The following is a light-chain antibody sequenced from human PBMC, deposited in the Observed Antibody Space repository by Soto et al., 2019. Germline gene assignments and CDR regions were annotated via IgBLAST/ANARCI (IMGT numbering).Light chain of an antibody. CDR2: GVS. Sequence: EIVLTQSPGTLSLSPGERATLSCRASESVRCSNLVWYQQKPGQARRLLIYGVSNRATGTPDSFSGSGSGTDFSLTISRLEPEDFAVYYCQHYGSSLWTFGQGTKVDIK. CDR3: QHYGSSLWT. J-gene: IGKJ1*01. V-gene: IGKV3-20*01. CDR1: ESVRCSN.